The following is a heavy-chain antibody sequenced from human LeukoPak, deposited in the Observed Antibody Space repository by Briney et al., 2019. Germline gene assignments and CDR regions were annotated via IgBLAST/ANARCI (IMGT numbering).Heavy chain of an antibody. J-gene: IGHJ3*02. CDR3: ARESCSSTSCSDAFDI. Sequence: ASIKGSSKASGYTFTGYYMHWVRQAPGQGLEWMGWINPNSGGTNYAQKFQGRVTMTRDTSISTAYMELSRLRSDDTAVYYCARESCSSTSCSDAFDIWGQGTMVTVSS. CDR2: INPNSGGT. D-gene: IGHD2-2*01. V-gene: IGHV1-2*02. CDR1: GYTFTGYY.